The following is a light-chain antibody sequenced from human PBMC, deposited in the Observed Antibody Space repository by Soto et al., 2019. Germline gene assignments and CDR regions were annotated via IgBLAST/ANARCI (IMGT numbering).Light chain of an antibody. J-gene: IGKJ4*01. CDR2: GAS. CDR1: QSVSGD. V-gene: IGKV3-20*01. CDR3: QQYGSSPPLT. Sequence: IVLTQSPGTLSLSPGERATLSCRASQSVSGDLAWYQQKPGQAPRLLIYGASSRATGIPDRFSGSGSGTDFTLTISRLEPEDFAVYYCQQYGSSPPLTFGGGTKVDIK.